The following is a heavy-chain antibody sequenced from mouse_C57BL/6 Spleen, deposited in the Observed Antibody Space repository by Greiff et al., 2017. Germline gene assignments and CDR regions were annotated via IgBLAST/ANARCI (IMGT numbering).Heavy chain of an antibody. CDR3: TRLSRGNYPFDY. Sequence: VHLVESGAELVRPGASVTLSCKASGYTFTDYEMHWVKQTPVHGLEWIGAIDPETGGTAYNQKFKGKAILTADKSSSTAYMELRSLTSEDSAVYYCTRLSRGNYPFDYWGQGTTLTVSS. D-gene: IGHD2-1*01. V-gene: IGHV1-15*01. CDR1: GYTFTDYE. CDR2: IDPETGGT. J-gene: IGHJ2*01.